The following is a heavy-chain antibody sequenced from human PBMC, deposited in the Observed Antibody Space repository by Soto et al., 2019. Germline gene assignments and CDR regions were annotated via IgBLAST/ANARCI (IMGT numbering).Heavy chain of an antibody. CDR1: GFTFNSYT. J-gene: IGHJ4*02. V-gene: IGHV3-64*01. CDR3: VSEGYCSGSRCYEDY. Sequence: EVQLVESGGNLVQPGGSLRVSCAASGFTFNSYTLHWVRQAPGKGLEYVSAISRDGIRTYYANSVKGRFTISRDNSKNTLYLQMGSLRTEDTAVYYCVSEGYCSGSRCYEDYWGQGTLVTVSS. D-gene: IGHD2-15*01. CDR2: ISRDGIRT.